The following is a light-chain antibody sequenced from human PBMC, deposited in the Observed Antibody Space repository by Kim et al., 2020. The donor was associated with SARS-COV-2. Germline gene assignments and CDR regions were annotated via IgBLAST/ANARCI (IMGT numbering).Light chain of an antibody. Sequence: VAPGERASLSCRASQSVNSHLAWYQQRPGQAPRLLIYGASTRATGIPARFSGSGSGTEFTLTISSLQSEDFAVYYCQQYNNWPMTFGQGTRLEIK. CDR2: GAS. CDR1: QSVNSH. J-gene: IGKJ5*01. V-gene: IGKV3-15*01. CDR3: QQYNNWPMT.